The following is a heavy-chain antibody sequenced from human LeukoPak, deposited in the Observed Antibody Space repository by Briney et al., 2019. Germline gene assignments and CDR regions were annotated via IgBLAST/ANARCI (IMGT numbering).Heavy chain of an antibody. Sequence: GGSLRLSCSASGFTFSSFSMFWVRQAPGKGLEWLSYISSTSRNIYYADSVKGRFTVSRDNAKNSLYLQMNSLRAEDTALYYCARDEGYSSSFRFDPWGQGTLVTVSS. V-gene: IGHV3-48*04. D-gene: IGHD6-13*01. CDR1: GFTFSSFS. J-gene: IGHJ5*02. CDR2: ISSTSRNI. CDR3: ARDEGYSSSFRFDP.